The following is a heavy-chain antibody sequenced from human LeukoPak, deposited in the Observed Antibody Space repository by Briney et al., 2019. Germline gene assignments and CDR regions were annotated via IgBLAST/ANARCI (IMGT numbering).Heavy chain of an antibody. Sequence: ASVKVSCKASGYTFTSYAMYWVRQAPGQRLEWMGWINAGNGNTKYSQKFQGRVTITRDTSASTAYMELSSLRSEDTAVYSCARGVATNRYYFDYWREGTLVTLPS. CDR3: ARGVATNRYYFDY. D-gene: IGHD5-12*01. CDR2: INAGNGNT. J-gene: IGHJ4*02. CDR1: GYTFTSYA. V-gene: IGHV1-3*01.